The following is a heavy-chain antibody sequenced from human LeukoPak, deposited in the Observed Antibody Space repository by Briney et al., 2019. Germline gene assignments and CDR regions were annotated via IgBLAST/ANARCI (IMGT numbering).Heavy chain of an antibody. V-gene: IGHV3-7*04. CDR1: GFTFTSHW. CDR3: ARARYCSSTSCFDDY. D-gene: IGHD2-2*01. Sequence: GGSLRLSCAASGFTFTSHWMTWVGQAPGKGLEWGANINQDGSEKYYVDSVKGRFTISRDNAKSSLYLQMNSLRAEDTAVYYCARARYCSSTSCFDDYWGQGSLVTVSS. CDR2: INQDGSEK. J-gene: IGHJ4*02.